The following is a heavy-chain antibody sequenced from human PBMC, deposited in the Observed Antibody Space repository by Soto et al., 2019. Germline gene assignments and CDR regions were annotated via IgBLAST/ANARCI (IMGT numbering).Heavy chain of an antibody. CDR3: AKDPTIFGVVIPNWFDP. Sequence: GGSLRLSCAASGFTFSSYAMSWVRQAPGKGLEWVSAISGSGGSTYYADSVKGRFTISRDNSKNTLYLQMNSLRAEDTAVYYCAKDPTIFGVVIPNWFDPWGQGTLVPVSP. CDR2: ISGSGGST. J-gene: IGHJ5*02. V-gene: IGHV3-23*01. D-gene: IGHD3-3*01. CDR1: GFTFSSYA.